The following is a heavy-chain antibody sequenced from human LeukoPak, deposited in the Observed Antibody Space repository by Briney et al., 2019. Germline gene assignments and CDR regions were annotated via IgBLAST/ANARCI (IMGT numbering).Heavy chain of an antibody. CDR2: IYTSGST. Sequence: SETLSLTCTVSGGSISSDNYYWSWIRQPAGKGLEWIGRIYTSGSTNYNPSLKSRVTISVDTSKNQFSLKLSSVTAADTAVYYCARPNYGSGSYPPGYWGQGTLVTVSS. CDR3: ARPNYGSGSYPPGY. V-gene: IGHV4-61*02. CDR1: GGSISSDNYY. J-gene: IGHJ4*02. D-gene: IGHD3-10*01.